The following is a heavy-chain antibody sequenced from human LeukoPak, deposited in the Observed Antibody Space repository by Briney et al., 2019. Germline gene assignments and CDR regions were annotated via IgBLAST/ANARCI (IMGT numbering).Heavy chain of an antibody. CDR3: ARWGRSYGSGSSPNWFDP. CDR2: IYHSGST. CDR1: GGSISSNNW. D-gene: IGHD3-10*01. Sequence: PSGTLSLTCAVSGGSISSNNWWSWVRQPPGKGLEWIGEIYHSGSTNYNPSLKSRVTISVDKSKNQFSLKLSSVTAADTAVYYCARWGRSYGSGSSPNWFDPWGQGTLVTVSS. V-gene: IGHV4-4*02. J-gene: IGHJ5*02.